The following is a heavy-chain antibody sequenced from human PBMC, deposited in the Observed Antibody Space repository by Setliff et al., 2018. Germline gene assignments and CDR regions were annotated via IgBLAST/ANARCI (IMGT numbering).Heavy chain of an antibody. V-gene: IGHV3-73*01. J-gene: IGHJ4*02. Sequence: GGSLRLSCAASGFTFSGSAVYWVRQASGRGLEWVGRIRSKADSYATAYAASVKARFSISIDDSKNTAYLQENSLKTEDTAVYYCTSVIRGGYNLGFCYWGQGSLFAVAS. CDR1: GFTFSGSA. CDR2: IRSKADSYAT. CDR3: TSVIRGGYNLGFCY. D-gene: IGHD5-12*01.